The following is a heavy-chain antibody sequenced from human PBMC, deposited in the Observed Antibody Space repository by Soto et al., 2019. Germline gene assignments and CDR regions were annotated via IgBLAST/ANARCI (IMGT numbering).Heavy chain of an antibody. CDR2: IFSNGEK. D-gene: IGHD3-10*01. Sequence: QVTLKESGPVLVKPTETLTLTCTVSGFSLSNARMGVSWLRQPQGKALEWLAHIFSNGEKSYSTSLKSRLTISKDTAQSQVVLTMTNMDPVDTATYYCARMYYYGSGSFHNCFDPWGQGTLVTVST. V-gene: IGHV2-26*01. CDR3: ARMYYYGSGSFHNCFDP. CDR1: GFSLSNARMG. J-gene: IGHJ5*02.